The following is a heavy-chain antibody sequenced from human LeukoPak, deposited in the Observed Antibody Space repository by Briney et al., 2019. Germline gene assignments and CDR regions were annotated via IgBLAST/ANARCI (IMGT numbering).Heavy chain of an antibody. CDR2: ISGSGGST. D-gene: IGHD6-13*01. Sequence: GGSLRLSCAASGFTFSSYAMSWVRQAPGKELEWVSAISGSGGSTYYADSVKGRFTISRDNSKNTLYLQMNSLRAEDTAVYYCAKDDSLVEQQHDYWGQGTLVTVSS. CDR1: GFTFSSYA. CDR3: AKDDSLVEQQHDY. V-gene: IGHV3-23*01. J-gene: IGHJ4*02.